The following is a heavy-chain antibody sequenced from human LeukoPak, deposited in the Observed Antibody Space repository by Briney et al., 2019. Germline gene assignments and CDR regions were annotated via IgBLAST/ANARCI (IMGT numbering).Heavy chain of an antibody. D-gene: IGHD5-24*01. CDR1: GYTFTGYY. V-gene: IGHV1-18*04. CDR2: ISAYNGNT. J-gene: IGHJ3*02. CDR3: ARVGDGYNGDAFDI. Sequence: ASVKVSCKASGYTFTGYYMHWVRQAPGQGLEWMGWISAYNGNTNYAQKLQGRVTMTTDTSTSTAYMELRSLRSDDTAVYYCARVGDGYNGDAFDIWGQGTMVTVSS.